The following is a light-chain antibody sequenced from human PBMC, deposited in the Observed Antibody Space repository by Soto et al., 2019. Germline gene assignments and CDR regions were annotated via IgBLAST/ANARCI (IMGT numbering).Light chain of an antibody. Sequence: DIQMTQSPSTLSASVGDRVTISCRASQIISSFLNWYQQKPGKAPKLLIFLASSLQSGVPSRFSGSGSGADFTLTISSLQPEDFATYYCQQSYTAHLTFGQGTKVDIK. CDR3: QQSYTAHLT. CDR2: LAS. V-gene: IGKV1-39*01. CDR1: QIISSF. J-gene: IGKJ1*01.